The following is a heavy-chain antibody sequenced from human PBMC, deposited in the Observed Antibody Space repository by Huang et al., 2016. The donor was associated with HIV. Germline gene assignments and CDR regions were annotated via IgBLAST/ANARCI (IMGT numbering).Heavy chain of an antibody. V-gene: IGHV3-30*18. J-gene: IGHJ4*02. Sequence: SSFGMNWVRQAPGKGLEWVAVISYDGTNKYYAGSVKGRFTISRDNSKNTLYLQMNSVKPEDTAVYYCAKEFDILTGYYYSGSDYWGQGTLVTVSS. CDR1: SSFG. CDR2: ISYDGTNK. D-gene: IGHD3-9*01. CDR3: AKEFDILTGYYYSGSDY.